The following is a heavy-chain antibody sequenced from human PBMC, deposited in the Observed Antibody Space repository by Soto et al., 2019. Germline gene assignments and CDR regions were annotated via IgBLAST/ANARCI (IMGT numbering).Heavy chain of an antibody. CDR2: IYHTGST. CDR1: GGSISSGNYY. CDR3: ARDSGRYSYGFDS. Sequence: SETLSLTCTVSGGSISSGNYYWNWIRQHPGQGLEWIGYIYHTGSTYNNPSLNSRVTISIDTSKNQFSLKLSSVTAADTAVYYCARDSGRYSYGFDSWGQGTLVTAPQ. J-gene: IGHJ4*02. V-gene: IGHV4-31*02. D-gene: IGHD5-18*01.